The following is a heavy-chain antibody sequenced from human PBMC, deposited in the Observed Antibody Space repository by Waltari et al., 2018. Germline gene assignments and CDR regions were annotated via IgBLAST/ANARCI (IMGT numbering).Heavy chain of an antibody. V-gene: IGHV3-48*01. CDR2: ISSSSSTI. J-gene: IGHJ3*02. D-gene: IGHD3-3*01. Sequence: EVQLVESGGGLVQPGGSLRLSCAALGSTFSSYSMNWVCQGPGKGLEWVSYISSSSSTIYYADSVKGRFTISRDNAKNSLYLQMNSLRAEDTAVYYCATVRFFSDAFDIWGQGTMVTVSS. CDR3: ATVRFFSDAFDI. CDR1: GSTFSSYS.